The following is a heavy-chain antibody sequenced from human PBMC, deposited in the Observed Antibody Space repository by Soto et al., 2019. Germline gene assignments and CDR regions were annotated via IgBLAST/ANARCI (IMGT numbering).Heavy chain of an antibody. Sequence: GGSLRFSCAASGFTFSTFAFHWVRQAPGKGLEWVALISHDGSYKYYADSVKGRFTISRDNSENSLYMETNSLRAEDTAVYFCARDGLPDDFRSGGYWFDPWGQGTQVTVSS. V-gene: IGHV3-30*04. CDR1: GFTFSTFA. CDR2: ISHDGSYK. J-gene: IGHJ5*01. CDR3: ARDGLPDDFRSGGYWFDP. D-gene: IGHD3-3*01.